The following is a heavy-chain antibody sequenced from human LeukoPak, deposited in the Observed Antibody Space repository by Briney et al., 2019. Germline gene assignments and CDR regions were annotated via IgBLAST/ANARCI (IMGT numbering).Heavy chain of an antibody. V-gene: IGHV3-23*01. D-gene: IGHD5-18*01. Sequence: GGSLRLSCAASGFTFKSYGMTWVRQVPGKGLEWVSSITGAGSSTKYADSVNGRFTISRDNSKNTVSLQMTGLRAEDTAVYYCTRKVAVAMDLDYWGQGTLVTVPS. J-gene: IGHJ4*02. CDR2: ITGAGSST. CDR3: TRKVAVAMDLDY. CDR1: GFTFKSYG.